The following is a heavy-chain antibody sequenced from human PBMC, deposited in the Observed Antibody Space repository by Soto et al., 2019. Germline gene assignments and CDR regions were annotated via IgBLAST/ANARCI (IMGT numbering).Heavy chain of an antibody. CDR1: GFTFSDHY. CDR3: VTPGHGGLAFDY. V-gene: IGHV3-72*01. J-gene: IGHJ4*02. CDR2: IRNKPKTYTT. Sequence: PGGSLRLSCVVSGFTFSDHYMDWVRQAPGKGLEWVGRIRNKPKTYTTDYAASVKGRLTISRDDSKNSLYLQMNSLKAEDTAAYYCVTPGHGGLAFDYWGQGTLVTVSS. D-gene: IGHD2-15*01.